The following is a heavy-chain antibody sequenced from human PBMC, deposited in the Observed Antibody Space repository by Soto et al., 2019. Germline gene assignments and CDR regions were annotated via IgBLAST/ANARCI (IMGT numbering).Heavy chain of an antibody. J-gene: IGHJ4*02. V-gene: IGHV1-18*01. D-gene: IGHD4-4*01. CDR1: GYTFTSYG. CDR3: ARDYFSDYVFDY. CDR2: IGAYNDNA. Sequence: QVHLVQSGAEVKEPGASVKVSCKASGYTFTSYGISWVRQAPGQGLEWMGYIGAYNDNANYAQKFQGRVTMTTDTSTTKAYLELRSLRSDDTAVYYCARDYFSDYVFDYWGQGTRVTVSS.